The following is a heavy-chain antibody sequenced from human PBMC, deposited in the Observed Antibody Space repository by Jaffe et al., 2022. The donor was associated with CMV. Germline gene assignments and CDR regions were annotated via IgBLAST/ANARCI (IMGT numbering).Heavy chain of an antibody. CDR1: GFTFSSYS. Sequence: EVQLVESGGGLVKPGGSLRLSCAASGFTFSSYSMNWVRQAPGKGLEWVSSISSSSSYIYYADSVKGRFTISRDNAKNSLYLQMNSLRAEDTAVYYCARDTLTTVTRYYYGMDVWGQGTTVTVSS. CDR2: ISSSSSYI. V-gene: IGHV3-21*01. J-gene: IGHJ6*02. D-gene: IGHD4-17*01. CDR3: ARDTLTTVTRYYYGMDV.